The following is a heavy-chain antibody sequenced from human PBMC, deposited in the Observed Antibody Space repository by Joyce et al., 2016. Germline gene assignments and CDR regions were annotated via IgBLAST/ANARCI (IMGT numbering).Heavy chain of an antibody. V-gene: IGHV3-21*01. CDR3: ARSSYTNGIFDY. Sequence: EVQLVESGGGLVKPGGSLRLSCAASGFTFSSYSMSWVRQARGKGLEGVSSLSSSSSYIKYTDSVKGRFTISRDNAKNSLYLQMNSLRVEDTAVYYCARSSYTNGIFDYWGQGTLVTVSS. CDR2: LSSSSSYI. CDR1: GFTFSSYS. J-gene: IGHJ4*02. D-gene: IGHD2-8*01.